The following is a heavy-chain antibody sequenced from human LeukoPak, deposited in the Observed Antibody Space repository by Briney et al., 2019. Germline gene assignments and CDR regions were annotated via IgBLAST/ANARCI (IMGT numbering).Heavy chain of an antibody. Sequence: PGGSLRLSCAASGITFSSYEMNLVRQAPGKGLEWVSYISSSGSTIYYADSVKGRFTISRDNAKNSLYLQMNSPRADDTAVYYCAKVGSRGWYWDYWGQGTLVTVSS. CDR3: AKVGSRGWYWDY. V-gene: IGHV3-48*03. J-gene: IGHJ4*02. CDR2: ISSSGSTI. CDR1: GITFSSYE. D-gene: IGHD6-19*01.